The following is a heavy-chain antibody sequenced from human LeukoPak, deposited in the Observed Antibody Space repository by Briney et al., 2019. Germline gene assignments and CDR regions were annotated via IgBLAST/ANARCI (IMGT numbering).Heavy chain of an antibody. CDR3: AKRGSTYLNWYFDL. D-gene: IGHD2/OR15-2a*01. Sequence: GGSLRLSCAASGFTFNSSAMSWVRQAPGKGLEWVSGISSSSSRTYYAESVKGRFTISRDNSENTLFLQMSSLRAEDTAVYYCAKRGSTYLNWYFDLWGRGSLVTVSS. J-gene: IGHJ2*01. V-gene: IGHV3-23*01. CDR2: ISSSSSRT. CDR1: GFTFNSSA.